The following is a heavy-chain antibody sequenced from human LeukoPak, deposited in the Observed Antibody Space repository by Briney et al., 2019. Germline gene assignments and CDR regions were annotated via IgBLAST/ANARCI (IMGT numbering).Heavy chain of an antibody. Sequence: PGGSLRLSCTASGFTFGDYAMSWFRQAPGKGLEWVGFIRSKDYGGTTEYAASVKGRFTISRDDSKSIAYLQMNSLKTEDTAVYYCTRDSPSITMIVVAPYWGQGTLVTVSP. V-gene: IGHV3-49*03. D-gene: IGHD3-22*01. J-gene: IGHJ4*02. CDR2: IRSKDYGGTT. CDR1: GFTFGDYA. CDR3: TRDSPSITMIVVAPY.